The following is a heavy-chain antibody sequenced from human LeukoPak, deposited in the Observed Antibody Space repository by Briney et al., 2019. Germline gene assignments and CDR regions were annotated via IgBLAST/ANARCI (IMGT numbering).Heavy chain of an antibody. CDR1: GFTFSSYG. CDR2: ISGRDSNT. J-gene: IGHJ4*02. D-gene: IGHD4-23*01. Sequence: GGSLRLSCAASGFTFSSYGMSWVRQAPGKGLEWVSAISGRDSNTYYADSVKGRFTISRDNSKNMLYLQMKSMRDEDTATYYCAKRSGYGGNLNYFDYWGQGTPVTVSS. CDR3: AKRSGYGGNLNYFDY. V-gene: IGHV3-23*01.